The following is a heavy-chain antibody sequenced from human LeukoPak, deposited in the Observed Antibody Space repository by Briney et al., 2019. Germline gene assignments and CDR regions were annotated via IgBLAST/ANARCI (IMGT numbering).Heavy chain of an antibody. CDR3: ARLSQIPAYYDTNAYYYLGY. J-gene: IGHJ4*02. CDR1: GYTFTSYD. Sequence: ASVKVSCKASGYTFTSYDINWVRQATGQGLEWMGWMNPDSGHTGYAQKFQGRVTMTRDTSISTAYLELSGLRSEDTAVYFCARLSQIPAYYDTNAYYYLGYWGQGTPVTVSA. CDR2: MNPDSGHT. V-gene: IGHV1-8*01. D-gene: IGHD3-22*01.